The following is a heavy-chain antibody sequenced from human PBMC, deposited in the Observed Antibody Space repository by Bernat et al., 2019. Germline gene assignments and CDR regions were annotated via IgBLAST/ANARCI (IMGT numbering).Heavy chain of an antibody. CDR2: ISGSGGTT. Sequence: EVQLLESGGDFVQPGGCLRLSCAASGFTSSTYAMSWVRQVPEKGLEWVSTISGSGGTTYYADSVKGRFTISRDNSKNTLYLQMSGLRADDTAVYYCAKDLKFSGTYSRTFDLWGRGTLVTVSS. D-gene: IGHD1-26*01. CDR1: GFTSSTYA. CDR3: AKDLKFSGTYSRTFDL. V-gene: IGHV3-23*01. J-gene: IGHJ2*01.